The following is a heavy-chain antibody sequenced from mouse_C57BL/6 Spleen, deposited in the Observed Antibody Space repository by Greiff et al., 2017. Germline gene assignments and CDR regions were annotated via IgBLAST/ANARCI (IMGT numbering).Heavy chain of an antibody. V-gene: IGHV1-4*01. CDR1: GYTFTSYT. J-gene: IGHJ4*01. D-gene: IGHD1-1*01. CDR3: ARMGITTVVADYAMDY. Sequence: VKLQQSGAELARPGASVKMSCKASGYTFTSYTMHWVKQRPGPGLEWIGYINPSSGYTKYNQKFKDKATLTADKSSSTAYMQLSSLTSEDSAVYYCARMGITTVVADYAMDYWGQGTSVTVSS. CDR2: INPSSGYT.